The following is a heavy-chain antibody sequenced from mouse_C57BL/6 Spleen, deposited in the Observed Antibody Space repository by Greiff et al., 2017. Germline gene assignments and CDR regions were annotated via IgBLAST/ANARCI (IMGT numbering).Heavy chain of an antibody. CDR2: IHPNSGST. CDR1: GYTFTSYW. J-gene: IGHJ4*01. D-gene: IGHD2-12*01. CDR3: AREGGYSPYAMGY. V-gene: IGHV1-64*01. Sequence: QVQLQQPGAELVKPGASVKLSCKASGYTFTSYWMHWVKQRPGQGLEWIGMIHPNSGSTNYNEKFKSKATLTVDKSSSTAYMQRSSLTSEYSAVYYCAREGGYSPYAMGYWGQGTSVTVSS.